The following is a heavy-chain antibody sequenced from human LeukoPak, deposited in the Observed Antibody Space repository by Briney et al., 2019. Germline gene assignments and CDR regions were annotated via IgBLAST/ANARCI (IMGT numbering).Heavy chain of an antibody. J-gene: IGHJ6*03. CDR2: ISGSGGST. D-gene: IGHD3-3*01. Sequence: GGSLRLSCAASGFTFSSYAMSWVRQAPGKGLEWVSAISGSGGSTYYADSVKGRFTISRDNSKNTLYLHMNSLRAEDTAVYYCAKDPDHYDFWSGYYYQYYYMDVWGKGTTVTVSS. CDR1: GFTFSSYA. CDR3: AKDPDHYDFWSGYYYQYYYMDV. V-gene: IGHV3-23*01.